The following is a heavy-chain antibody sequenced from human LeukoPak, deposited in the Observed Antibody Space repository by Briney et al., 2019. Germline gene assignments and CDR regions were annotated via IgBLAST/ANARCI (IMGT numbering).Heavy chain of an antibody. CDR1: HYSISSGDY. CDR3: ARNSSGRYFDY. Sequence: SETLCLTCVVSHYSISSGDYWGWIRQPPGKGPEWIGSIYYSGSTHYNPSLKSRVIMSVDTSKNQFSLKLRSVTAADTALYYCARNSSGRYFDYWGQGTLVTVSS. V-gene: IGHV4-38-2*01. J-gene: IGHJ4*02. D-gene: IGHD6-19*01. CDR2: IYYSGST.